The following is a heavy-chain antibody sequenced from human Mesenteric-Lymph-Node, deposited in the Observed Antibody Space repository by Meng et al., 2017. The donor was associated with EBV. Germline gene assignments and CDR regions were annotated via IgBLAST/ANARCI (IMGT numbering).Heavy chain of an antibody. D-gene: IGHD4-17*01. J-gene: IGHJ5*02. Sequence: QLQLQESGPGLVKPSETLSLTCSVSGDSITSNSYAWGWIRQPPGKGLEWIGSMYYSGNTYYNPSLKSRVTIALDTSKNQFSLKLSSVTAADTAVYYCVRGLRPGENWFDPWGQGALVTVSS. CDR2: MYYSGNT. CDR1: GDSITSNSYA. CDR3: VRGLRPGENWFDP. V-gene: IGHV4-39*07.